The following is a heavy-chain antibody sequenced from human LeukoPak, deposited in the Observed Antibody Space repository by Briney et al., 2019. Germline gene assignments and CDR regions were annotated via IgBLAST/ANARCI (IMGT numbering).Heavy chain of an antibody. V-gene: IGHV4-39*02. CDR1: GASISSSSDY. CDR2: IFYSGST. J-gene: IGHJ4*02. Sequence: SETLSLTCTVSGASISSSSDYWGWIRQPPGKGLEWIGSIFYSGSTYYNPSLKSRVTISVDTSRNQFSLKLTSVTAADTAVYYCAREGGFYRPLDYSGQGTLVTVSS. D-gene: IGHD6-25*01. CDR3: AREGGFYRPLDY.